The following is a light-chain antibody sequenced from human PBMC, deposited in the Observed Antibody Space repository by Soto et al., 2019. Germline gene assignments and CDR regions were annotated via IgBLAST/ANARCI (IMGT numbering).Light chain of an antibody. CDR3: LQDYTYPWT. CDR1: QSISNH. J-gene: IGKJ1*01. CDR2: AAS. Sequence: IQMTQSPSSLSASVEDRVIITCRASQSISNHLNWYQQKPGKAPKLLIFAASSLQSGVPSRFSGSGSGTDFTLTISSLQPEDFATYYCLQDYTYPWTFGQGTKVDIK. V-gene: IGKV1-6*01.